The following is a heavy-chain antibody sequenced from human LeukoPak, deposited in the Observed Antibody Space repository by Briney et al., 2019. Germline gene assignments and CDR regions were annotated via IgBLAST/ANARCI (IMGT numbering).Heavy chain of an antibody. D-gene: IGHD2-15*01. CDR3: ARGELGYCSGGSCYAYYFDY. J-gene: IGHJ4*02. CDR1: GYTFTSYG. CDR2: ISAYNGNT. V-gene: IGHV1-18*01. Sequence: ASVTVSCKASGYTFTSYGISWVRQAPGQGLEWMGWISAYNGNTNYAQKLQGRVTMTTDTSTSTAYMELRSLRSDDTAVYYCARGELGYCSGGSCYAYYFDYWGQGTLVTVSS.